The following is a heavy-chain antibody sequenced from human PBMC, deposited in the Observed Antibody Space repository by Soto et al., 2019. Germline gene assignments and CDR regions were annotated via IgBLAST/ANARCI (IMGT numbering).Heavy chain of an antibody. Sequence: GGSLRLSCAASGFTFSSYAMHWVRQAPGKGLEWVAVISYDGSNKYYADSVKGRFTISRDNSKNTLYLQMNSLRAEDTALYYCAKGIQLWADAFDIWGQGTMVTVSS. V-gene: IGHV3-30-3*01. CDR2: ISYDGSNK. CDR1: GFTFSSYA. D-gene: IGHD5-18*01. J-gene: IGHJ3*02. CDR3: AKGIQLWADAFDI.